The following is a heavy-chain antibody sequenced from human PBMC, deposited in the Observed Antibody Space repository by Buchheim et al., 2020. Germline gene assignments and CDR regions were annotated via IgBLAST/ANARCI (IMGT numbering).Heavy chain of an antibody. CDR1: GGSISSGGYY. Sequence: QVQLQESGPGLVKPSQTLSLTCTVSGGSISSGGYYWSWIRQHPGKGLEWIGYIYYSGSTYYNPSLKSRVTISVETSKNQFSLKLSSVTAADTAVYYCARGDMDAIFGVVIDIEFDYWSQGTL. J-gene: IGHJ4*02. CDR2: IYYSGST. D-gene: IGHD3-3*01. V-gene: IGHV4-31*03. CDR3: ARGDMDAIFGVVIDIEFDY.